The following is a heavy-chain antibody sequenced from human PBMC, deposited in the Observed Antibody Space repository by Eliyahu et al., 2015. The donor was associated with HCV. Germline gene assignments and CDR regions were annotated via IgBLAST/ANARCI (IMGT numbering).Heavy chain of an antibody. V-gene: IGHV1-2*02. D-gene: IGHD3-10*01. CDR3: AGDRRITMIRGVIKWEFDY. CDR2: INPKSGDT. J-gene: IGHJ4*02. Sequence: QVQLVQSGAEVKKPGASVKVSCKASGYTFTGYYMHWVRQAPGQGLEWMGWINPKSGDTNYAQKFQGRVTMTRDTSISTVYMELRRLRNDDTAVYYCAGDRRITMIRGVIKWEFDYWGQGTLVTVSS. CDR1: GYTFTGYY.